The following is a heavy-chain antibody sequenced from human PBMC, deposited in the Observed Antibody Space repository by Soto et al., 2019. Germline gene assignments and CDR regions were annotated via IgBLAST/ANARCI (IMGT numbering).Heavy chain of an antibody. CDR2: VYWDDDK. J-gene: IGHJ5*01. CDR3: AHRQLVKFFGLVTQTDVWFDS. D-gene: IGHD3-3*01. Sequence: QITLKESGPTLVNPTQTLTLTCTFSGFSLSTSGAAVGWIRQPPGKALEWLALVYWDDDKRYSPSIKNRVTITKDTSKNQVVLTLTNAEPVDTATYYCAHRQLVKFFGLVTQTDVWFDSWGQGTLVTVPS. CDR1: GFSLSTSGAA. V-gene: IGHV2-5*02.